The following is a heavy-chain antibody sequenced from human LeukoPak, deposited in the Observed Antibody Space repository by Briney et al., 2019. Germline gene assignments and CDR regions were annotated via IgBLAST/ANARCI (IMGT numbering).Heavy chain of an antibody. V-gene: IGHV1-18*01. D-gene: IGHD4-17*01. Sequence: ASVKVSCKTSGYNFTNYGITWVRQAPGQGLEWMGWISGYSGDTNYAQKLQGRLTMTTDTSTNIVYLELRGLTSDDTAVYYCARAPSFGDYGGDYWGQGTPVTVSS. CDR3: ARAPSFGDYGGDY. J-gene: IGHJ4*02. CDR1: GYNFTNYG. CDR2: ISGYSGDT.